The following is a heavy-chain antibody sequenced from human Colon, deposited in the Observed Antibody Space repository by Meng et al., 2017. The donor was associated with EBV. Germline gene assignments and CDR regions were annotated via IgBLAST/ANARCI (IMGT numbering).Heavy chain of an antibody. J-gene: IGHJ5*02. CDR1: GDSVATGRYY. CDR2: IYYIGGT. Sequence: HVQLQESGPGLVKPPETLSLTCTVSGDSVATGRYYWSWIRQPPGKGLEWIAYIYYIGGTNYNPSLKSRLTISLDTSKNQFSLSLRSVTVADTAVYYCARVSGRSFDPWGQGTLVTVSS. D-gene: IGHD3-10*01. CDR3: ARVSGRSFDP. V-gene: IGHV4-61*01.